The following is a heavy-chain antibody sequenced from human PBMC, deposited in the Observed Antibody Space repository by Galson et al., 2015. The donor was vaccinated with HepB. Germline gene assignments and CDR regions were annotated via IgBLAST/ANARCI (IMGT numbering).Heavy chain of an antibody. CDR2: ISGSGGST. J-gene: IGHJ3*02. CDR3: ARDHCSGGSCYLDGGNPPRGAFDI. V-gene: IGHV3-23*01. D-gene: IGHD2-15*01. Sequence: SLRLSCAASGFTFSSYAMSWVRQAPGKGLEWVSAISGSGGSTYYADSVKGRFTISRDNSKNTLYLQMNSLRAEDTAVYYCARDHCSGGSCYLDGGNPPRGAFDIWGQGTMVTVSS. CDR1: GFTFSSYA.